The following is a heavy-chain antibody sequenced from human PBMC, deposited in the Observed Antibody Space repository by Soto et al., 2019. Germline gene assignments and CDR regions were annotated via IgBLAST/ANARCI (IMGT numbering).Heavy chain of an antibody. J-gene: IGHJ6*03. CDR1: GFTFTTYW. V-gene: IGHV3-74*01. CDR2: IKGDGSSL. Sequence: GGSLRLSCAASGFTFTTYWMHWVRQVPGKGLVWVSRIKGDGSSLSYADSVKGRFTISRDNVENTVYLQMNSLRAEDTAVYYCARAVGLRFLEWFPSGYYYMDVWGKGTTVTVSS. CDR3: ARAVGLRFLEWFPSGYYYMDV. D-gene: IGHD3-3*01.